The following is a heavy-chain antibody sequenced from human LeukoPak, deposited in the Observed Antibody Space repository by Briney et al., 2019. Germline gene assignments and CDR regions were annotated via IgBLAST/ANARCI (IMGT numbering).Heavy chain of an antibody. Sequence: GASVKVSCKASGYTFTSYDINWVRQATGQGLEWMGWMNPNSGNTGYAQKFQGRVTMTRNTSISTAYMELSSLRSEDTAVYYCATLRGFGPLPSSYYYYYGMDVWGQGTTDTVSS. CDR2: MNPNSGNT. J-gene: IGHJ6*02. CDR3: ATLRGFGPLPSSYYYYYGMDV. V-gene: IGHV1-8*01. D-gene: IGHD3-10*01. CDR1: GYTFTSYD.